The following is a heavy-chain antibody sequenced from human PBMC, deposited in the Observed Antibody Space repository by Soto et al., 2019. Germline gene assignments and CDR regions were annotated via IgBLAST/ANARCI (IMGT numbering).Heavy chain of an antibody. D-gene: IGHD1-26*01. CDR2: IYYSGSA. J-gene: IGHJ6*02. Sequence: QVQLQESGPGLVQPSKTLSLTCTVSGGSISSYYWSWIRQTPGKGLQYIVYIYYSGSANYNPSLQLRGTISHATSTNQIFLTPTSVTAADTAVYYCARGCWERERYVMDVWGQGTTVTVSS. V-gene: IGHV4-59*08. CDR1: GGSISSYY. CDR3: ARGCWERERYVMDV.